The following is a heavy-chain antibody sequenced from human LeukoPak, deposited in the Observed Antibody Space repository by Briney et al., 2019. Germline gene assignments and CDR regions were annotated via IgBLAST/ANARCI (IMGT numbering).Heavy chain of an antibody. CDR3: ARARVGAPTGY. Sequence: SQTLSLTCTVSGGSFSSGDYFWSWIRRPPGKDLEYIGHVYFSGSTYYNPSLKSRVTISVDTSKNLFSLNLSSVTAADTAVYYCARARVGAPTGYWGQGTLVTVSS. CDR2: VYFSGST. D-gene: IGHD1-26*01. CDR1: GGSFSSGDYF. V-gene: IGHV4-30-4*01. J-gene: IGHJ4*02.